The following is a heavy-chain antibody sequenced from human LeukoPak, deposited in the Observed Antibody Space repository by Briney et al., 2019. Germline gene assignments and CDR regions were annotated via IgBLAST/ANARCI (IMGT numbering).Heavy chain of an antibody. V-gene: IGHV1-69*01. CDR1: VGTFSSYA. J-gene: IGHJ6*02. Sequence: GASVKVSCKASVGTFSSYAISWVRQAPGQGLEWMGGIIPIFGTANYAQKFQGRVTITADESTSTAYMELSSLRSEDTAVYYCARAWLVSDYYYYGMDVWGQGTTVTVSS. CDR3: ARAWLVSDYYYYGMDV. CDR2: IIPIFGTA. D-gene: IGHD6-19*01.